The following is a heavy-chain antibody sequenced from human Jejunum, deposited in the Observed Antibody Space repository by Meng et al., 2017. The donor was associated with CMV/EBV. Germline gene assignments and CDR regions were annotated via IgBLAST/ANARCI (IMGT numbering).Heavy chain of an antibody. Sequence: PEPAPGLVKPSETLSLPCTVSGGSINNYYWSWIRQSAGKGLEWIGRFYSSDTYNYHPSLNSRVTMSLDTSKKQFSLILSSVTAADTARYYCARGPGASTREGFDHWGLGTLVTVSS. V-gene: IGHV4-4*07. CDR2: FYSSDTY. CDR1: GGSINNYY. CDR3: ARGPGASTREGFDH. J-gene: IGHJ4*02. D-gene: IGHD1-26*01.